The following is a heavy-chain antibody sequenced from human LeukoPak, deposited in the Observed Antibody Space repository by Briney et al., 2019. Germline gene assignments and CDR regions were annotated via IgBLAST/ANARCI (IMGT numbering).Heavy chain of an antibody. Sequence: ASVKVSCKASGGTFSSYAISWVRQAPGQGLEWMGWISAYNGNTKYAQKLQGRVTMTTDTSTSTAYMELRSLRFDDTAVYYCARGGSDGSGSYYNALTPFDYWGQGTLVTVSS. D-gene: IGHD3-10*01. CDR3: ARGGSDGSGSYYNALTPFDY. V-gene: IGHV1-18*01. CDR2: ISAYNGNT. J-gene: IGHJ4*02. CDR1: GGTFSSYA.